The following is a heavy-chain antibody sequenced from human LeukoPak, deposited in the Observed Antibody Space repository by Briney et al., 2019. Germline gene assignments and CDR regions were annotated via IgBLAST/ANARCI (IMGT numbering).Heavy chain of an antibody. CDR2: ISCSGGST. J-gene: IGHJ4*02. D-gene: IGHD4-17*01. Sequence: GGSLRLSCAASGFTFSIYAMTWVRQAPGKGLEWVSAISCSGGSTYYADSVQGRFTISRDNSKNTLYLQMNSLRAEDTAVYYCAGGPPTVIHYFDHWGQGTLVTVSS. CDR3: AGGPPTVIHYFDH. CDR1: GFTFSIYA. V-gene: IGHV3-23*01.